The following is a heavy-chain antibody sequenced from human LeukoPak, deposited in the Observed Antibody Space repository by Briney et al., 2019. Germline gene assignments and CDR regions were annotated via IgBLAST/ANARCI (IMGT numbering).Heavy chain of an antibody. CDR2: ISGSGVST. CDR3: AKDLVTGSLDY. V-gene: IGHV3-23*01. J-gene: IGHJ4*02. CDR1: GFTFSSYS. D-gene: IGHD3-10*01. Sequence: GGSLRLSCAASGFTFSSYSMSWVRQAPGKGLEWVSSISGSGVSTYYAGSGEGRFTISRANSENTLYVQMNSLRAEDTAVYYCAKDLVTGSLDYWGQGPLVPVSS.